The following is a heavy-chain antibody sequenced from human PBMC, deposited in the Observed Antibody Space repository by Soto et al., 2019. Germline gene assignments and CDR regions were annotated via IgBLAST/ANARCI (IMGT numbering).Heavy chain of an antibody. CDR2: ICCSGTT. CDR1: GCSFSSDGYY. CDR3: ADHATQLSAGTSCHAFDI. J-gene: IGHJ3*02. Sequence: SETLSLTCAVSGCSFSSDGYYWVRIGQHPGQGRVWIGSICCSGTTYYNPALGRLASISADTSKNQFSLMLSSVTVADTAVYFCADHATQLSAGTSCHAFDIWGQGTMVTVSS. V-gene: IGHV4-39*07. D-gene: IGHD2-2*01.